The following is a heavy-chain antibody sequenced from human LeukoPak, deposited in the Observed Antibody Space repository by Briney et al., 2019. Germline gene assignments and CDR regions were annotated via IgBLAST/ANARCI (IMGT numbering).Heavy chain of an antibody. CDR2: ISWNSGSI. CDR1: GFTFDDYA. CDR3: AKDMKWSSGWYAFDY. V-gene: IGHV3-9*01. Sequence: GGSLRLSCAASGFTFDDYAMHWVRQAPGKGLEWVSGISWNSGSIGYVDSVKGRFTISRDNAKNSLYLQMNSLRAEDTALYYCAKDMKWSSGWYAFDYWGQGTLVTVSS. J-gene: IGHJ4*02. D-gene: IGHD6-19*01.